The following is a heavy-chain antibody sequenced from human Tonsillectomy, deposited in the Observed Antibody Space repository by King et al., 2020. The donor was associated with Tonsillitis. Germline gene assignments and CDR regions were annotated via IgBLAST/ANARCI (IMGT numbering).Heavy chain of an antibody. CDR3: ATRYFCGGDCYIYYFDS. D-gene: IGHD2-21*01. CDR2: FDPEDGKR. V-gene: IGHV1-24*01. J-gene: IGHJ4*02. CDR1: GHPLIELS. Sequence: QLVQSGAEVKKPGASVKVSCKVSGHPLIELSMHWVRQAPGKGLEWMGGFDPEDGKRIYAQNFQGRVTLTEDTSTDTAYMELSSLRSDDTAVYYCATRYFCGGDCYIYYFDSWGQGTLVTVSS.